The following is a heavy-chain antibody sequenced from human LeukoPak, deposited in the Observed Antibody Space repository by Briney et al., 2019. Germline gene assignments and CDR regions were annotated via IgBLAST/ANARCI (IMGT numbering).Heavy chain of an antibody. D-gene: IGHD6-25*01. CDR2: IKQDGSEK. CDR3: ARDRISSGRTYYMDV. J-gene: IGHJ6*03. CDR1: GFTFSSYW. Sequence: PGGSLRLSCAAPGFTFSSYWMSWVRQALGKGLEWVANIKQDGSEKYYVDSVKGRFTISRDNAKNSLYLQMNSLRAEDTAVYYCARDRISSGRTYYMDVWGKGTMVTVSS. V-gene: IGHV3-7*01.